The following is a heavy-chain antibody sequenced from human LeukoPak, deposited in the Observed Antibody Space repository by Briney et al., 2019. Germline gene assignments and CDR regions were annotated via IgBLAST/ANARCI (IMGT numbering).Heavy chain of an antibody. CDR1: GFTFSSYG. V-gene: IGHV3-30*18. D-gene: IGHD5-24*01. J-gene: IGHJ3*02. CDR2: ISYDGSNK. Sequence: GRSLRLSCAASGFTFSSYGMHWVRQAPGKGLEWVAVISYDGSNKYYADSVKGRFTISRDNSKNTLYLQMNSLRAEDTAVYYCAKARSRDGYSPDAFDIWGQGTMVTVSS. CDR3: AKARSRDGYSPDAFDI.